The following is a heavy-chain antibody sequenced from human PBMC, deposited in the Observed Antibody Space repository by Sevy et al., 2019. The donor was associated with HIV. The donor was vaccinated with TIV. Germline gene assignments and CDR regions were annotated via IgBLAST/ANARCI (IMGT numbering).Heavy chain of an antibody. CDR3: ARDVPAIVLMVYAIGNWFDP. CDR2: IYTSGST. J-gene: IGHJ5*02. CDR1: GGSISSYY. Sequence: SETLFLTCTVSGGSISSYYWSWIRQPAGKGLEWIGRIYTSGSTNYNPSLKSRVTMSVDTSKNQFSLKLSSVTATDTAVYYCARDVPAIVLMVYAIGNWFDPWGQGTLVTVSS. D-gene: IGHD2-8*01. V-gene: IGHV4-4*07.